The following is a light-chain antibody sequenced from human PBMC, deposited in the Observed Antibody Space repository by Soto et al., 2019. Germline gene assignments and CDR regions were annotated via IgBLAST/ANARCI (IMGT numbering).Light chain of an antibody. J-gene: IGLJ1*01. CDR3: SSYTSDTTGV. V-gene: IGLV2-14*03. CDR2: DVT. CDR1: SSDVGGYNY. Sequence: QSVLTQPASVSGSPGQSIAISCTGTSSDVGGYNYVSWYQQHPGKVPKLMIYDVTTRPSGVSNRFSGSKSGNTAALTISGLQAEDEADYYCSSYTSDTTGVFGTGTKLTVL.